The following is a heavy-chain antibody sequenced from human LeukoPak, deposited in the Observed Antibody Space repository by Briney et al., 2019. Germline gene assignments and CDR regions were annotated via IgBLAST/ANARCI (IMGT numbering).Heavy chain of an antibody. J-gene: IGHJ5*02. CDR2: INHSGST. CDR3: AREFDYEGVDP. D-gene: IGHD4-17*01. V-gene: IGHV4-34*01. Sequence: SETLSLTCAVYGGSFSGYYWSWIRQPPGKGLEWIGEINHSGSTNYNPSLKSRVYISVDTSKNQFSLELSSLTAADTAVYYCAREFDYEGVDPWGQGTLVTVSS. CDR1: GGSFSGYY.